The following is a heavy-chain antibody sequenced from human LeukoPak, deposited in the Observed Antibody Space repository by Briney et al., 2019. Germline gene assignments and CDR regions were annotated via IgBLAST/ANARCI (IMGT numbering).Heavy chain of an antibody. CDR1: GFTFDEYA. D-gene: IGHD3/OR15-3a*01. J-gene: IGHJ4*02. V-gene: IGHV3-9*01. Sequence: PSGSLRLSCAASGFTFDEYAMHWVRQAPGKGLEWVSGISWNSGLIDYADSVKGRFTISRDNAKNSLYLQMNSLKAEDTAFYYCAKVGIFGLVTYYFDYWGQGTLVTVSS. CDR2: ISWNSGLI. CDR3: AKVGIFGLVTYYFDY.